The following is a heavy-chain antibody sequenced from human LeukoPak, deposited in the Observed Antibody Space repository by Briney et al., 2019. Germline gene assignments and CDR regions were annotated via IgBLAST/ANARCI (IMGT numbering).Heavy chain of an antibody. Sequence: SQTLSLTCAISGDSVSSNSAAWNWIRQSPSRGLEWLGRTYYRSKWYNDYAVSVKSRITINPDTSKNQFSLQLSSVTAADTAVYYCARHPLTFGGVIVTSNWFDPWGQGTLVTVSS. CDR3: ARHPLTFGGVIVTSNWFDP. V-gene: IGHV6-1*01. CDR2: TYYRSKWYN. D-gene: IGHD3-16*02. J-gene: IGHJ5*02. CDR1: GDSVSSNSAA.